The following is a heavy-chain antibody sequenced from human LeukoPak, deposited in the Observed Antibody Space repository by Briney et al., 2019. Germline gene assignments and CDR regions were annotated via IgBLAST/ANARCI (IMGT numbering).Heavy chain of an antibody. J-gene: IGHJ6*01. CDR3: AXLFXFXXNXXXXXDV. CDR2: IYYSGST. Sequence: PSETLSLTCTVSGGSIRNLYWSWIRQPPGKGLEWIGFIYYSGSTNYNPSLKSRLTISVDTSKNRFSLSLNSVTAADTAVYYCAXLFXFXXNXXXXXDVWXXGTTVTVS. V-gene: IGHV4-59*08. CDR1: GGSIRNLY.